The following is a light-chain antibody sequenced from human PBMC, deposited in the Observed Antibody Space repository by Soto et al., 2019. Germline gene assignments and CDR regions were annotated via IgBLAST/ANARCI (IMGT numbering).Light chain of an antibody. CDR1: QSVLYSSNNNNY. V-gene: IGKV4-1*01. Sequence: DIVMTQSPDSLAVSLGERATINCKSSQSVLYSSNNNNYLAWYQQKPGQPPKLLIYWASTRESGVPDRFRGSGSGTDFTLTISSLQAEDVAVYYCQQYYSNPGTFDQGTKVEIK. CDR2: WAS. J-gene: IGKJ1*01. CDR3: QQYYSNPGT.